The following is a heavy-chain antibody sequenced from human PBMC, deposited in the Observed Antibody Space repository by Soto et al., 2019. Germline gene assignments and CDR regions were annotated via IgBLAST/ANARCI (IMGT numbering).Heavy chain of an antibody. Sequence: QVQLVQSGAEVKKPGSSVKVSCKASGGTFSSYAISWVRQAPGQGIEWRGGIIPIFGTANYAQKFQGRVTITADESRSTAYMELYSLRSEDTAVYYCARERGVDTAMVTASWFDPWGQGTLVTVSS. CDR1: GGTFSSYA. V-gene: IGHV1-69*12. CDR3: ARERGVDTAMVTASWFDP. D-gene: IGHD5-18*01. J-gene: IGHJ5*02. CDR2: IIPIFGTA.